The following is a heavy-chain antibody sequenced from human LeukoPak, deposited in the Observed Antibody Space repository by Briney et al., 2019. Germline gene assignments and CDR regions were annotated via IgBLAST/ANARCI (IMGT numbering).Heavy chain of an antibody. CDR1: GGSLSGYY. D-gene: IGHD2/OR15-2a*01. CDR3: ARHYIVRQNISLDY. Sequence: SETLSLTCTFYGGSLSGYYWTWIRQPPGKGLEWIGEIIHSGSTNYNPSLKSRLTISLDTSKSQFSLRLSSVTAADTAVYYCARHYIVRQNISLDYWGQGTPVTVSS. J-gene: IGHJ4*02. V-gene: IGHV4-34*12. CDR2: IIHSGST.